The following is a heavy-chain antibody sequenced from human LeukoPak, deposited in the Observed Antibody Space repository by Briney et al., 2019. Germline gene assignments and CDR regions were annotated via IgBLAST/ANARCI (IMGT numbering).Heavy chain of an antibody. J-gene: IGHJ4*02. D-gene: IGHD1-14*01. Sequence: SETLSLTCTVSSGSISSYYWSWIRQPPGKGLEWIGCIYVSGYTKYNPSLKSRVIMSVDTSKNQFSLNLSSVTAADTAVYYCAKSERNVDPFDYWGQGTLVAVSS. CDR3: AKSERNVDPFDY. V-gene: IGHV4-59*03. CDR2: IYVSGYT. CDR1: SGSISSYY.